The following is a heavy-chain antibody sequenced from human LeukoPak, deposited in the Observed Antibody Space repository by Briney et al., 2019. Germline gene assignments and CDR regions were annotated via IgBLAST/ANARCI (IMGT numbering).Heavy chain of an antibody. CDR1: GYSFTTHW. CDR3: ARLSMIDTFDI. D-gene: IGHD3-22*01. Sequence: GESLKISCKGSGYSFTTHWIGWVRQLPGKGLEWMAIIYPGDSDTKYSPSFQDQVTISADKSINTAYLHWRSLKASDTAMYYCARLSMIDTFDIWGLGTVVTVSS. V-gene: IGHV5-51*01. CDR2: IYPGDSDT. J-gene: IGHJ3*02.